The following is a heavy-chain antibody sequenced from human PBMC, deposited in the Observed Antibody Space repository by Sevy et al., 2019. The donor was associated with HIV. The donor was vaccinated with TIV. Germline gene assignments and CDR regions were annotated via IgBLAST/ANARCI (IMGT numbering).Heavy chain of an antibody. CDR1: GFTFSSYA. CDR2: ISGSGGST. V-gene: IGHV3-23*01. Sequence: GGSLRLSYAASGFTFSSYAMSWVRQAPGKGLEWVSAISGSGGSTYYADSVKGRFTISRDNSKNTLYLQMNSLRAEDTAVYYCAKDYDSSGYPHDYWGQGTLVTVSS. D-gene: IGHD3-22*01. CDR3: AKDYDSSGYPHDY. J-gene: IGHJ4*02.